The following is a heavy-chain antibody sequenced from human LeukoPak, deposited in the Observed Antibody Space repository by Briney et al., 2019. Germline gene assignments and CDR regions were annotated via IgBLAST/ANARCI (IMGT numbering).Heavy chain of an antibody. V-gene: IGHV4-61*01. CDR3: ARQSVIHPRDAFDI. CDR2: SYYSGST. CDR1: GGSVSSGSYY. Sequence: PSETLSLTCTVSGGSVSSGSYYWSWIRQPPGKGLEWIGYSYYSGSTNYNPSLKSRVTISVDTSKSQFSLKLSSVTAADTAVYYCARQSVIHPRDAFDIWGQGTMVTVSS. J-gene: IGHJ3*02. D-gene: IGHD4-11*01.